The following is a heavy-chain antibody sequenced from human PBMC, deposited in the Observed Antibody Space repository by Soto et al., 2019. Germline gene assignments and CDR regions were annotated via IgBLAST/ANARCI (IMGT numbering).Heavy chain of an antibody. CDR1: GCSISSSNW. V-gene: IGHV4-4*02. D-gene: IGHD2-2*01. CDR3: ARVRQGCSSTSCYFDP. CDR2: IHHSGST. Sequence: SETLSLTGTVSGCSISSSNWWNWVRQPPGKGLEWIGEIHHSGSTNYNPSLKSRVTISVDKSKNQFSLKLNSVTAADTAVYYCARVRQGCSSTSCYFDPWGQGTLVTVSS. J-gene: IGHJ5*02.